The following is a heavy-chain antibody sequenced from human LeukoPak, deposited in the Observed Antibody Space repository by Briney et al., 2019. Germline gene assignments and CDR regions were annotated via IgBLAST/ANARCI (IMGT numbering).Heavy chain of an antibody. CDR2: ISGSGGST. J-gene: IGHJ4*02. CDR1: GFTFSSYA. CDR3: AKVKNDILTGYYLYYFDY. Sequence: GGSLRLSCAASGFTFSSYAMSWVRQAPGKGLEWVSAISGSGGSTYYADSVKGRFTISRDNSKNTLYLQMNSLRAEDTAVYYCAKVKNDILTGYYLYYFDYWGQGTLVTVSS. D-gene: IGHD3-9*01. V-gene: IGHV3-23*01.